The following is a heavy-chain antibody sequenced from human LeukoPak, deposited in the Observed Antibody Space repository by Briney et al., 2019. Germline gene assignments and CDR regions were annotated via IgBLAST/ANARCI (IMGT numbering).Heavy chain of an antibody. D-gene: IGHD2-15*01. CDR2: VYTSGST. V-gene: IGHV4-4*07. Sequence: SETLSLTCTVSGGSISSYYWSWIRQPAGKGLEWIGRVYTSGSTNYNPSPKSRVTMSVDTSKNPFSLKLSSVPAADTGVYYCARDTLVVVAATVRRYDGYYMDVWGKGTTVTVSS. J-gene: IGHJ6*03. CDR1: GGSISSYY. CDR3: ARDTLVVVAATVRRYDGYYMDV.